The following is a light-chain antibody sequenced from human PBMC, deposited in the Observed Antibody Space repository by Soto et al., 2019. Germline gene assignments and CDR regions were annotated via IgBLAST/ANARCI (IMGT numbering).Light chain of an antibody. CDR3: QQYLKIPPT. Sequence: DIVMTQSPDXRAXXXXEXXXIXCKXXXTGLDSSNNKDFLTWYQQKPGQPPQLLIYWASTRESGVPDRFSGSGSGTDFTLTITGLQPEDVAVYYCQQYLKIPPTFGGGTKVDI. J-gene: IGKJ4*01. V-gene: IGKV4-1*01. CDR2: WAS. CDR1: XTGLDSSNNKDF.